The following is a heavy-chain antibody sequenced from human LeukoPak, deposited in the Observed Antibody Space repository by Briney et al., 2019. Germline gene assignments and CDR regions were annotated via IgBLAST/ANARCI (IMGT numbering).Heavy chain of an antibody. CDR3: ARGTGSLDY. Sequence: SQTLSLTCVISGDSVSSKSASWNWIRHFPSRGLEWLGRTYSRSKWFNDYAVSVKSRITINPDTSKNQFSLHLMSVTPDDTAVYYCARGTGSLDYWGQGTLVTVSS. CDR1: GDSVSSKSAS. CDR2: TYSRSKWFN. D-gene: IGHD1-26*01. V-gene: IGHV6-1*01. J-gene: IGHJ4*02.